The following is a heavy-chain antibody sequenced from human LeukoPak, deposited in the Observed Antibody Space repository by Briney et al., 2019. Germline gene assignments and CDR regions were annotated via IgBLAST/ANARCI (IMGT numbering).Heavy chain of an antibody. CDR3: AREGIKIFGGWAPFDP. V-gene: IGHV1-2*02. CDR1: GYTFTDNY. CDR2: INPLSGGP. Sequence: ASVKVSCKASGYTFTDNYIHWARQAPGQGVEWMGWINPLSGGPMYAQKFQGRVTMTRDTSLSTAYIELNGLKSDDTAIYYCAREGIKIFGGWAPFDPWGQGTLVTVS. D-gene: IGHD3-3*01. J-gene: IGHJ5*02.